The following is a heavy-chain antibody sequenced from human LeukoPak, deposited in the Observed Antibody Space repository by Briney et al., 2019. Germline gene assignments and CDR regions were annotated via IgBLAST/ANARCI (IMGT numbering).Heavy chain of an antibody. Sequence: PSETLPLTCAVYGGSFSGYYWSWIRQPSGKGLEWIGEINHSGGTNYNPSLKSRVTISVDTSKNQFSLKLSSVTAADTAVYYCARGLEMATTRGDFDYWGQGTPVTVSS. CDR3: ARGLEMATTRGDFDY. J-gene: IGHJ4*02. D-gene: IGHD5-24*01. CDR2: INHSGGT. V-gene: IGHV4-34*01. CDR1: GGSFSGYY.